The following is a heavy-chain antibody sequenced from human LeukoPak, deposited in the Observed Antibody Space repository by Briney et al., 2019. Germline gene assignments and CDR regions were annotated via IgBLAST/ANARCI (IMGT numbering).Heavy chain of an antibody. V-gene: IGHV1-18*01. D-gene: IGHD3-10*01. Sequence: GASVKVSCKASGYSFPGYGISWVRQAPGQGPEWMGWISPHNDNTNYAQKLQGRATLTTDTSTSTAYMELRSLRSDDTAVYYCARHFYGSGTYYHFDYWGQGTLVTVSS. CDR1: GYSFPGYG. CDR2: ISPHNDNT. CDR3: ARHFYGSGTYYHFDY. J-gene: IGHJ4*02.